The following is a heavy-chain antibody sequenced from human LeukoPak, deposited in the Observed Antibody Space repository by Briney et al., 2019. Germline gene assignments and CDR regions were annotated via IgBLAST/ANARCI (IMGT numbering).Heavy chain of an antibody. D-gene: IGHD3-3*01. CDR3: ARSTSDFWSGYEYYYYYGMDV. CDR2: IYYSGST. Sequence: PSETLSLTCTVSGGSISSYYWSWIRQPPGKGLEWIGYIYYSGSTNHNPSLKSRVTISVDTSKNQFSLKLSSVTAADTAVYYCARSTSDFWSGYEYYYYYGMDVWGQGTTVTVSS. V-gene: IGHV4-59*01. CDR1: GGSISSYY. J-gene: IGHJ6*02.